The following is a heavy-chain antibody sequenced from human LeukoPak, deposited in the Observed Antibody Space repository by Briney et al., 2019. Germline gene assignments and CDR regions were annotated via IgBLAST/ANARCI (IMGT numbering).Heavy chain of an antibody. Sequence: SVHVSCMDSVGTLNSYAISWVRPAPGQGLEWMGGIIPIFGRANYAQKFQGRVTITTDESTSTAYMELSSLRSEDTAVYYCATGGPWDLLKYWGQGTLVTVSS. D-gene: IGHD3-9*01. CDR2: IIPIFGRA. CDR1: VGTLNSYA. V-gene: IGHV1-69*05. CDR3: ATGGPWDLLKY. J-gene: IGHJ4*02.